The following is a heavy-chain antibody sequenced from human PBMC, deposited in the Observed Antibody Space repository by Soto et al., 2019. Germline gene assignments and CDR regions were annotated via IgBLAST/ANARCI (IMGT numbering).Heavy chain of an antibody. CDR2: INHSGST. D-gene: IGHD2-2*01. J-gene: IGHJ5*02. CDR3: ARVKSLGYCSSTRCPRITKYIWFDP. V-gene: IGHV4-34*01. Sequence: QVQLQQWGAGLLKPSETLSLTCAVYGGSFSGYYWRWIRQPPGKGLECIGEINHSGSTNYNPSLNSRGTMSVDTAKNQFSLELSSVTAADTAVYYCARVKSLGYCSSTRCPRITKYIWFDPWGQGTLVTVSS. CDR1: GGSFSGYY.